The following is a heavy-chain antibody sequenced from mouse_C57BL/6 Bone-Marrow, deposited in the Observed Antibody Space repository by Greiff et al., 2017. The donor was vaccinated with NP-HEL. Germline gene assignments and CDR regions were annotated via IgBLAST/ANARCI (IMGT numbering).Heavy chain of an antibody. J-gene: IGHJ1*03. CDR1: GYTFTDYN. Sequence: EVQLQQSGPELVKPGASVKIPCKASGYTFTDYNMDWVKQSHGKSLEWIGDINPNNGGTIYNQKFKGKATLTVDKSSSTAYMELRSLTSEDTAVYYCASSDYYGNSYWYFDVWGTGTTVTVSS. CDR3: ASSDYYGNSYWYFDV. CDR2: INPNNGGT. V-gene: IGHV1-18*01. D-gene: IGHD1-1*01.